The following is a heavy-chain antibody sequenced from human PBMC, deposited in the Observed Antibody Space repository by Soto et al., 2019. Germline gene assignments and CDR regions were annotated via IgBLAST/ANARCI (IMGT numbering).Heavy chain of an antibody. CDR3: ARTQSGSYYIYYGMDV. V-gene: IGHV4-28*01. J-gene: IGHJ6*02. CDR2: IYYSGST. D-gene: IGHD3-10*01. Sequence: PSETLSLTCAVSCYSISSSNWWGWIRQPPGKGLEWIGYIYYSGSTYYNPSLKSRVTMSVDTSKNQFSLKLSSVTAVDTAVYYCARTQSGSYYIYYGMDVWGQGTTVTVS. CDR1: CYSISSSNW.